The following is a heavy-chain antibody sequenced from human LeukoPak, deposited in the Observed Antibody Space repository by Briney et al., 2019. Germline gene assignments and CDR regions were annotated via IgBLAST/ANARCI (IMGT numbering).Heavy chain of an antibody. V-gene: IGHV1-2*02. CDR2: INPNSGGT. CDR3: AREGYCSGGSCYSNRAFWFDY. J-gene: IGHJ4*02. CDR1: GYTFTGYY. D-gene: IGHD2-15*01. Sequence: ASVKVSCKASGYTFTGYYMHWVRQAPGQGLEWMGWINPNSGGTNYAQKFQGRVTMTRDTSISTAYMELSRLRSDDTAVYYCAREGYCSGGSCYSNRAFWFDYWGQGTLVTVSS.